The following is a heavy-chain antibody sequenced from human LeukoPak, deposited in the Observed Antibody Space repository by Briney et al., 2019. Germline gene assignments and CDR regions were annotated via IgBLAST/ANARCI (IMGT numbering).Heavy chain of an antibody. J-gene: IGHJ4*02. CDR1: GGSISSGGYY. CDR3: ARDVATTGWYTFDC. CDR2: IYYSGGT. V-gene: IGHV4-31*03. Sequence: PSETLSLSCTVSGGSISSGGYYWSWIRQHPGKGLEWIGYIYYSGGTYYNPSLKSRVTISVDTSKNQFSLKLSSVTPDDTAVYYCARDVATTGWYTFDCWGQGTRVTVSS. D-gene: IGHD6-19*01.